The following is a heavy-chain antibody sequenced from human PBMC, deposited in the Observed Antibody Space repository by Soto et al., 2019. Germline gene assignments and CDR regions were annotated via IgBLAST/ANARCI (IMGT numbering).Heavy chain of an antibody. CDR1: GFTFSNYV. Sequence: ESGGDLVQPGGSLRLSCAASGFTFSNYVITWVRQAPGKGLEWVSTIRGSGDITSYADSVKGRFTISRDNSKNTLYLQMNSLRADDTALYYCARSLPAAGTDYWGQGTPVTVSS. V-gene: IGHV3-23*01. D-gene: IGHD6-13*01. CDR3: ARSLPAAGTDY. J-gene: IGHJ4*02. CDR2: IRGSGDIT.